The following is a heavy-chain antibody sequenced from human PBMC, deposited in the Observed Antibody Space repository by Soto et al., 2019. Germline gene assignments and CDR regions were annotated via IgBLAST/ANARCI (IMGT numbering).Heavy chain of an antibody. CDR2: IYHSGST. J-gene: IGHJ5*02. V-gene: IGHV4-30-2*01. CDR3: ARVPDR. D-gene: IGHD2-2*01. CDR1: GGSISSGGYS. Sequence: PSETLSLACAVSGGSISSGGYSWSWIRQPPGKGLEWIGYIYHSGSTYYNPSLKSRVTISVDRSKNQFSLKLSSVTAADTAVYYCARVPDRWGQGTLVTVSS.